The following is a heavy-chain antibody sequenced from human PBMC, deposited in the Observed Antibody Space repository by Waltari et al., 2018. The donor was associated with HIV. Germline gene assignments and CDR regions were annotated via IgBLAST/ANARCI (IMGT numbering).Heavy chain of an antibody. D-gene: IGHD2-15*01. CDR2: IYYSGST. CDR3: ARAVQGYCSGGSCENYFDY. CDR1: GGSISSSSYY. V-gene: IGHV4-39*01. Sequence: QLQLQESGPGLVKPSETLSLTCTVSGGSISSSSYYWGWIRQPPGKGLAWIGSIYYSGSTYYNPSLKSRVTISVDTSKNQFSLKLSSVTAADTAVYYCARAVQGYCSGGSCENYFDYWGQGTLVTVSS. J-gene: IGHJ4*02.